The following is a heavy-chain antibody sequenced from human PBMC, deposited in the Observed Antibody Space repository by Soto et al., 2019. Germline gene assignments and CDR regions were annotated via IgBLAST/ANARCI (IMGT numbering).Heavy chain of an antibody. V-gene: IGHV4-4*02. D-gene: IGHD3-10*01. CDR1: GGSISSSNW. CDR3: ARVSGSYYYGMDV. J-gene: IGHJ6*02. CDR2: IYHSGST. Sequence: SETLSLTCAVSGGSISSSNWWSWVRQPPGKGLEWIGEIYHSGSTNYNPSLKRRVTISVDKSKNQFSLKLSSVTAADTAVYYCARVSGSYYYGMDVWGQGTTVTVS.